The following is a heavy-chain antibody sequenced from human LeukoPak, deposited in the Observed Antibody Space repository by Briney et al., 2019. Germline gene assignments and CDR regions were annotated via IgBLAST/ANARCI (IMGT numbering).Heavy chain of an antibody. J-gene: IGHJ4*02. CDR2: INHSGST. CDR3: ARHRGVTMIVVANRYYFDY. CDR1: GGSFSGYY. D-gene: IGHD3-22*01. Sequence: SETLSLTCAVYGGSFSGYYWSWIRQPPGKGLEWIREINHSGSTNYNPSLKSRVTISVDTSKNQFSLKLSSVTAADTAVYYCARHRGVTMIVVANRYYFDYWGQGTLVTVSS. V-gene: IGHV4-34*01.